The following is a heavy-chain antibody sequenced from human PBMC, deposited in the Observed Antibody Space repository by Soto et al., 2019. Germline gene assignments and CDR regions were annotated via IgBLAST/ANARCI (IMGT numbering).Heavy chain of an antibody. V-gene: IGHV1-8*01. CDR2: VNPNSGNR. D-gene: IGHD5-12*01. CDR3: ARGRYSGYVYLDS. J-gene: IGHJ4*02. Sequence: QVQLVQSGAEVKKPGASVKVSCKASGYTFTNSDINWVRQATGQGLEWVGWVNPNSGNRGNALKFQGRVTMTTDTSISTAYMDLSSLRSEDTSVYYCARGRYSGYVYLDSWGQGTLVIVSS. CDR1: GYTFTNSD.